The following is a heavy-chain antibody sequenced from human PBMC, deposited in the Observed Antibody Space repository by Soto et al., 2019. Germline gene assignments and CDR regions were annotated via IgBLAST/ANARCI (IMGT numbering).Heavy chain of an antibody. CDR3: ARTPIAVAGLFDY. CDR1: GFTFSSYG. Sequence: QVQLVESGGGVVQPGRSLRLSCAASGFTFSSYGMHWVRQAPGKGLEWVAVIWYDGSNKYYADSVKGRFTISRDNSKNTLYMQMNSLRAEDTAVDYCARTPIAVAGLFDYWGQGTLVTVSS. CDR2: IWYDGSNK. J-gene: IGHJ4*02. V-gene: IGHV3-33*01. D-gene: IGHD6-19*01.